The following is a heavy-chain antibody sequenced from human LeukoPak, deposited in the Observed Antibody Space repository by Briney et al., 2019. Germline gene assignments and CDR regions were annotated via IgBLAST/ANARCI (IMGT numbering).Heavy chain of an antibody. V-gene: IGHV3-15*01. D-gene: IGHD3-22*01. CDR2: IKSKTDGGTT. CDR3: AKYDTSVNFDY. J-gene: IGHJ4*02. CDR1: GFSFTNAW. Sequence: GGSLRLSCVASGFSFTNAWMSWVRQAPGKGLEWVGHIKSKTDGGTTDYAAPAKGRFITSRDDSKHTLYLQMNSLKTDDTAVYLCAKYDTSVNFDYWGQGTLVTVSS.